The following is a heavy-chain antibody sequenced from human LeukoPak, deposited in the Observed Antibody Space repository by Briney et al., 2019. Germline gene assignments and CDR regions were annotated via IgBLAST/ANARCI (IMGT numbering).Heavy chain of an antibody. CDR3: ARAGGAVAGIRRYFDY. D-gene: IGHD6-19*01. V-gene: IGHV1-18*04. CDR1: GYTFTGYY. CDR2: ISAYNGNT. J-gene: IGHJ4*02. Sequence: ASVTVSCKASGYTFTGYYMHWVRQAPGQGLEWMGWISAYNGNTNYAQKLQGRVTMTTDTSTSTAYMELRSLRSDDTAVYYCARAGGAVAGIRRYFDYWGQGTLVTVSS.